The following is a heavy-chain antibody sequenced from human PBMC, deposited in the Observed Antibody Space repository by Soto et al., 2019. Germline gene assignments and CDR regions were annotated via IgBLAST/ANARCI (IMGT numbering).Heavy chain of an antibody. CDR3: ARDPSSGLFRFDY. Sequence: GGSLRLSCAASGFTVNSYYMNWVRQAPGKGLEWVSVIYSGGSTYFADSVKGRFTLSRDDSKNILYLQMNSLRAEDTAVYYCARDPSSGLFRFDYWGQGTLVTVSS. D-gene: IGHD3-22*01. J-gene: IGHJ4*02. V-gene: IGHV3-66*01. CDR1: GFTVNSYY. CDR2: IYSGGST.